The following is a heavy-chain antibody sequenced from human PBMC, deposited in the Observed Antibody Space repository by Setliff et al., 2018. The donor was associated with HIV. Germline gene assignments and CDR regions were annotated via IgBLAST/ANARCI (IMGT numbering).Heavy chain of an antibody. CDR3: AKDRAAMGFDY. D-gene: IGHD5-18*01. Sequence: PGGSLRLSCAANGFSFSSYAMSWVRQAPGKGLEWVSGIGGSGGSTYYADSVKGRFTISRDYSKNMVYLQVSSLRAEDSAVYYCAKDRAAMGFDYWGQGTLVTVS. J-gene: IGHJ4*02. CDR1: GFSFSSYA. V-gene: IGHV3-23*01. CDR2: IGGSGGST.